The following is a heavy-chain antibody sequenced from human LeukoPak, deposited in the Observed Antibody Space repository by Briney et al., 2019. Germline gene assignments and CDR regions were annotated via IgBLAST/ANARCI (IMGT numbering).Heavy chain of an antibody. CDR3: ASSIVATITSFDY. D-gene: IGHD5-12*01. Sequence: PSETLSLTCTVSGGSISPYYWSWIRQPPGKGLEWIGYIYSSANTNYNPSLKGRVTMSVDTSKNQFSLTLSSVTAADTAVYYCASSIVATITSFDYWGQGTLATVSS. CDR2: IYSSANT. CDR1: GGSISPYY. V-gene: IGHV4-59*08. J-gene: IGHJ4*02.